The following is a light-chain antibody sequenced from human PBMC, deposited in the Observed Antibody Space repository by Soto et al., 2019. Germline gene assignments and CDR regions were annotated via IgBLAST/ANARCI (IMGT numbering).Light chain of an antibody. Sequence: EIVMTQSPAILSVSPGERATLSCRASQSVSTNLAWFQQKPGQTPRLLFNGASTRATGIPARFTGSGSGTDFTLNISSLEHEDFAVYYCQQYSMAPLTFGKGTKVDIK. CDR1: QSVSTN. J-gene: IGKJ1*01. V-gene: IGKV3-15*01. CDR2: GAS. CDR3: QQYSMAPLT.